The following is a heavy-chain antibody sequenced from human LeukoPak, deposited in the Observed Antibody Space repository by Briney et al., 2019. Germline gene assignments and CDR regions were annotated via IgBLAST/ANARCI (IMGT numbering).Heavy chain of an antibody. J-gene: IGHJ4*02. CDR2: IYYSGST. Sequence: KPSETLSLTCTVSGGSISSSSYYWGWIRPPPGKGLEWIGSIYYSGSTYYNPSLKSRVTISVDTSKNQFSLKLSSVTAADTAVYYCATYYYGSGIYYFDYWGQGTLVTVSS. V-gene: IGHV4-39*01. CDR1: GGSISSSSYY. CDR3: ATYYYGSGIYYFDY. D-gene: IGHD3-10*01.